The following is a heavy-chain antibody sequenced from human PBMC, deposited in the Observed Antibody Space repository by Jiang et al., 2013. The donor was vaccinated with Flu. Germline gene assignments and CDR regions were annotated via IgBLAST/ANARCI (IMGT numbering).Heavy chain of an antibody. Sequence: GAEVKKPGESLKISCHGSGYSFSTNWIAWVRQMPGKGLEWMGIIYPGDSDTRYSPSFQGQVTISADRSISTAYLQWRSLKASDSAIYFCASHRYSGDSYFDFWGQGTLVTVSS. CDR2: IYPGDSDT. CDR3: ASHRYSGDSYFDF. J-gene: IGHJ4*02. V-gene: IGHV5-51*01. D-gene: IGHD5-12*01. CDR1: GYSFSTNW.